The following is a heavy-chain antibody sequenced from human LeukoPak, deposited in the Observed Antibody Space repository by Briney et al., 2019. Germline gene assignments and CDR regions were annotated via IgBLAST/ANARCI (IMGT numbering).Heavy chain of an antibody. Sequence: ASVKVSCKASGGTFSSYAISWVRQAPGQGLEWMGWINTNTQNPTYAQGFTGRFVFSLDTSVSTAYLQISSLKAEDTAVYYCARGSQSGDYTLYYYYYYMDVWGKGTTVTVSS. CDR3: ARGSQSGDYTLYYYYYYMDV. CDR1: GGTFSSYA. V-gene: IGHV7-4-1*02. J-gene: IGHJ6*03. CDR2: INTNTQNP. D-gene: IGHD4-17*01.